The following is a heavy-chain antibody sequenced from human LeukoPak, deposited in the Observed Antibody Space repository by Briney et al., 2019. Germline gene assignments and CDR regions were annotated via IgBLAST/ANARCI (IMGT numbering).Heavy chain of an antibody. V-gene: IGHV3-66*01. CDR1: GFTVSRNY. J-gene: IGHJ6*02. CDR2: IYSGGST. CDR3: AREDTVRGVVYGMDV. D-gene: IGHD3-10*01. Sequence: PGGSLRLSCAASGFTVSRNYMSWVRQAPGKGLEWVSVIYSGGSTYYADSVKGRFTISRDNSKNTLYLQMNSLRAEDTAVYYCAREDTVRGVVYGMDVWGQGTTVTVSS.